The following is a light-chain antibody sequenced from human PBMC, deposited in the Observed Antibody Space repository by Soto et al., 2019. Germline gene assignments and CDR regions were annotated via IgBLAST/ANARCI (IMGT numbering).Light chain of an antibody. Sequence: DIQMTQSPSTLSASLGDRVTITYRASQTINTELAWYQQKPGKAPKLLIFDASNLESGVPSRFSGSGFGTEFTLTISSLQPDDFATYYCQQYNSYTITFGQGTRLEIK. CDR1: QTINTE. CDR3: QQYNSYTIT. J-gene: IGKJ5*01. V-gene: IGKV1-5*01. CDR2: DAS.